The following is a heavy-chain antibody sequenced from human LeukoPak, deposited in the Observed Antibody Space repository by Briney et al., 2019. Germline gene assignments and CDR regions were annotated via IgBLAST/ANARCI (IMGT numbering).Heavy chain of an antibody. J-gene: IGHJ4*02. CDR2: ISYDGSKK. D-gene: IGHD3-22*01. Sequence: GGSLRLSCAASGFTFSDYTIHWVRQAPGKGLEWVAVISYDGSKKYYADSVKGRFAISRDNSKNTLYLQMNSLRPEDTAAYYSARSTYAYARSGYYRGHYSDSWGQGTLVTVSS. V-gene: IGHV3-30*09. CDR1: GFTFSDYT. CDR3: ARSTYAYARSGYYRGHYSDS.